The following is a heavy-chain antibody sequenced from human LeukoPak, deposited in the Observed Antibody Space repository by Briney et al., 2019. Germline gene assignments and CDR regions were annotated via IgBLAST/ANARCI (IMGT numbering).Heavy chain of an antibody. D-gene: IGHD6-19*01. CDR1: GFTFADYS. V-gene: IGHV3-43D*03. CDR3: AKASGIAVTGIAY. Sequence: TGGSLRLSCAVSGFTFADYSMHWVRQARGKGLEWVSLISWDGGSTYYADSVKRRFSVSRDNSKNSMYLQMNSLRAEDTAFYYCAKASGIAVTGIAYWGREPWSPSPQ. CDR2: ISWDGGST. J-gene: IGHJ4*02.